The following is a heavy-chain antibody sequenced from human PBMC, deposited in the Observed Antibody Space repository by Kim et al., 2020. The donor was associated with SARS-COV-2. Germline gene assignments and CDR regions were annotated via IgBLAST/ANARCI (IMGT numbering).Heavy chain of an antibody. CDR3: ARDRIVVATSLCMDV. V-gene: IGHV3-33*01. Sequence: GGSLRLSCAASGFTFSSYGMHWVRQAPGKGLEWVAVIWYDGSNKYYADSVKGRFTISRDNSKNTLYLQMNSLRAEDTAVYYCARDRIVVATSLCMDVWGQGTTVTVSS. CDR2: IWYDGSNK. CDR1: GFTFSSYG. D-gene: IGHD3-22*01. J-gene: IGHJ6*02.